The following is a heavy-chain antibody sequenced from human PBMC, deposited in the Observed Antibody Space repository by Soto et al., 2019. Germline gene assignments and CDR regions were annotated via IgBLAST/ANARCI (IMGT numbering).Heavy chain of an antibody. J-gene: IGHJ6*03. CDR3: ARDQGDRGLIKDHSYIDV. D-gene: IGHD3-10*01. V-gene: IGHV4-39*07. CDR1: GGSISISSYY. Sequence: PSETLSLTCSVSGGSISISSYYWVWIRQPPGKGLEWIGSIYYSGITYYNPSLRSRVTLSVDTSKNQFSLKLSSVTAADTAMYFCARDQGDRGLIKDHSYIDVWGKGTTVTVPS. CDR2: IYYSGIT.